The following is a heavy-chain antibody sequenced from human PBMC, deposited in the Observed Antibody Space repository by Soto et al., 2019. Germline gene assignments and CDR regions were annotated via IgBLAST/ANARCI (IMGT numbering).Heavy chain of an antibody. Sequence: QVQLQESGPGLVKPSQTLSLTCTVSGDSIISGDYYWSWIRQTPGKGLEWIGYIYYSGDTNYNPSLKSRVIISVDTSKNQFSLKLSSVTAADTAVYYCAREGXXXXXXXXXXXXTVGVWGQGTTVTVSS. D-gene: IGHD3-16*01. CDR2: IYYSGDT. CDR3: AREGXXXXXXXXXXXXTVGV. CDR1: GDSIISGDYY. J-gene: IGHJ6*02. V-gene: IGHV4-30-4*01.